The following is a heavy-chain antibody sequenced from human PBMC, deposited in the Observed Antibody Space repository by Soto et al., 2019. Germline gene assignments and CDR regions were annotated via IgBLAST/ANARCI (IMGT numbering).Heavy chain of an antibody. Sequence: GASVKVSCKASGYNFSTYVIHWVRQVPGQRPECMGWINGGYGNTKYSQKFQGRITITRDTSANTVYLEVSSLRSEDTAVYYCARPRTNTAMAPEFDYWGQGTLVTVS. D-gene: IGHD5-18*01. CDR3: ARPRTNTAMAPEFDY. J-gene: IGHJ4*02. CDR2: INGGYGNT. CDR1: GYNFSTYV. V-gene: IGHV1-3*01.